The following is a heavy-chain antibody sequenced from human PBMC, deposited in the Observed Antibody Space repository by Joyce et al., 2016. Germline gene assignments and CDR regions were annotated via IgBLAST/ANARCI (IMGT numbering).Heavy chain of an antibody. V-gene: IGHV2-5*02. CDR3: AHAPATDRYYGMDV. CDR1: GFSLSTSGVV. Sequence: QVTLKESGPTLVKPTQTLTLTCTFSGFSLSTSGVVVVWIRQPPGKALEWLDLTYWDDDKRYSSSQKSRLTITKDTSKNQVVLTRTNMDPVDTATYYCAHAPATDRYYGMDVWGQGTTVTVSS. CDR2: TYWDDDK. D-gene: IGHD6-25*01. J-gene: IGHJ6*02.